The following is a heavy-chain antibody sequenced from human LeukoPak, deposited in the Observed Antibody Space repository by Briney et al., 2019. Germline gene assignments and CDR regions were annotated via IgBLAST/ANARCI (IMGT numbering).Heavy chain of an antibody. J-gene: IGHJ4*02. CDR3: ARDAPGIAVAGHFDC. CDR2: ISKDGSNK. Sequence: GRCLRLSCAASGFTFSSYVMHWVRQAPGKGLEWVAVISKDGSNKYYADSVRGRFLISRDNFKNTLYLQMTSLRAEDTAVYYCARDAPGIAVAGHFDCWGQGTL. D-gene: IGHD6-19*01. V-gene: IGHV3-30*04. CDR1: GFTFSSYV.